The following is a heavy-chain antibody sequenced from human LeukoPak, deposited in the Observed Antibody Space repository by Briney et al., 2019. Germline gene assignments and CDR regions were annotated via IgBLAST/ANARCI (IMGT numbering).Heavy chain of an antibody. V-gene: IGHV3-11*01. CDR1: GFTFSDYY. Sequence: PGGSLRLSCAASGFTFSDYYMSWIRQAPGKGLEWVSYISSSGSTIYYADSVKGRFTISRDNAKNSLYLQMNSLRAEETAVYYCARLIVGATTVFDYWGQGTLVTVSS. CDR3: ARLIVGATTVFDY. J-gene: IGHJ4*02. D-gene: IGHD1-26*01. CDR2: ISSSGSTI.